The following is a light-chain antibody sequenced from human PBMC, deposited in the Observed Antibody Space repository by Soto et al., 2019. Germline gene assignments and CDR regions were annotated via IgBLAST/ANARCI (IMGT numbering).Light chain of an antibody. CDR1: QSISTW. J-gene: IGKJ1*01. Sequence: DIPRNKSPSTLSASVGDRVTITRRASQSISTWLAWYQKKPGKDPNILIYKASSLESGVPSRFSGSGSGTEFTLTISSLQTDEFATYECQQYNSYPGTFGQGTKVDI. CDR3: QQYNSYPGT. V-gene: IGKV1-5*03. CDR2: KAS.